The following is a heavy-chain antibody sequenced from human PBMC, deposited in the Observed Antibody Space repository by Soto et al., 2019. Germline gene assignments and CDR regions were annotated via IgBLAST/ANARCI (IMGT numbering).Heavy chain of an antibody. V-gene: IGHV4-34*10. CDR2: IYYSGTT. CDR1: GGSFSGYY. Sequence: PSETLSLTCAVHGGSFSGYYWDWIRQPPGKGLEWIGYIYYSGTTYYNPSLKSRVTMSVDTSKNQFSLKLTSVTAADTAVYYCAICIAVAGTVQYFQHWGQGTLVTVSS. CDR3: AICIAVAGTVQYFQH. D-gene: IGHD6-19*01. J-gene: IGHJ1*01.